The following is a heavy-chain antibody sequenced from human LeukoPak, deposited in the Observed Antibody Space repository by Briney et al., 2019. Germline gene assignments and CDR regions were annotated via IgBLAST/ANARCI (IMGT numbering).Heavy chain of an antibody. V-gene: IGHV4-39*07. CDR1: GGSISTSSYY. CDR2: IFYSGST. CDR3: VGANFDY. D-gene: IGHD4/OR15-4a*01. J-gene: IGHJ4*02. Sequence: SETLSLTCAVSGGSISTSSYYWGWVRQPPGKGLEWIGNIFYSGSTYYNPSLKSRVTISVDTSKNQFSLKLSSVTAADTAVYYCVGANFDYWGQGTLVTVSS.